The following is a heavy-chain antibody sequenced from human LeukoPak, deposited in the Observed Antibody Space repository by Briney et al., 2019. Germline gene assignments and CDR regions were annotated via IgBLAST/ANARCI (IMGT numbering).Heavy chain of an antibody. J-gene: IGHJ4*02. CDR2: IYYSGST. V-gene: IGHV4-4*08. CDR1: GGSISSYY. D-gene: IGHD1-26*01. CDR3: ARERGEGALDY. Sequence: PSETLSLTCTVSGGSISSYYWSWIRQPPGKGLEWIGYIYYSGSTYYNSSLKSRVTISIDTSKNQVSLKMSSVTAADTAVYYCARERGEGALDYWGQGTLVTVSS.